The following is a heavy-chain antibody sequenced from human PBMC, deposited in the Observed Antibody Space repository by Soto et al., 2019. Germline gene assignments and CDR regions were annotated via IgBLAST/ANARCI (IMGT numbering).Heavy chain of an antibody. CDR1: GGSFSGYY. CDR3: ARLNPHYDFWSGYFPFFDY. Sequence: QVQLQQWGAGLLKPSETLSLTCAVYGGSFSGYYWSWIRQPPGKGLEWIGEINHSGSTNYNPSLKSRVTISVDTSKNQFSLKLSSVTAADTAVYYCARLNPHYDFWSGYFPFFDYWGQGTLVTVSS. V-gene: IGHV4-34*01. D-gene: IGHD3-3*01. CDR2: INHSGST. J-gene: IGHJ4*02.